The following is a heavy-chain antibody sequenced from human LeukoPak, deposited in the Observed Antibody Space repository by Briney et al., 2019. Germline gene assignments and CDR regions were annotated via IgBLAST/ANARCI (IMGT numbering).Heavy chain of an antibody. D-gene: IGHD6-13*01. CDR2: IYYSGST. Sequence: SETLSLTCTVSGGSISSYYWSWIRQPPGKGLEWIGYIYYSGSTNYNPSLKSRVTISVDTSKNQFSLKLSSVTAADTAVYYCARGRWVSGPYYFDYWGQGTLVTVPS. J-gene: IGHJ4*02. V-gene: IGHV4-59*01. CDR3: ARGRWVSGPYYFDY. CDR1: GGSISSYY.